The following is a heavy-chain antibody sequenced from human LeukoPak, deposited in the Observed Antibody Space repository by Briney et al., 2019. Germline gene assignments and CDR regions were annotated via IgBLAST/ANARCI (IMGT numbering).Heavy chain of an antibody. V-gene: IGHV3-48*02. D-gene: IGHD2-15*01. Sequence: GGSLRLSCAASGFTFSSYSMNWVRQAPGKGLEWVSYISSSSSTIYYADSVKGRFTIPRDNAKNSLYLQMNCLRDEDTAVYYCARDLSRVPYCSGGSCYFLSYYFDYWGQGTLVTVSS. CDR2: ISSSSSTI. CDR1: GFTFSSYS. J-gene: IGHJ4*02. CDR3: ARDLSRVPYCSGGSCYFLSYYFDY.